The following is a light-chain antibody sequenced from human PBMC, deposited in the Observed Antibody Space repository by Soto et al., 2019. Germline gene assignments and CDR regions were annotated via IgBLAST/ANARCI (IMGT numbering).Light chain of an antibody. J-gene: IGKJ1*01. CDR3: QQYASSVT. CDR2: GAS. Sequence: EILLTQSPDSLSLSPGDRATLSCRASQSFSSTFFAWYQQKPGQAPRLLIYGASSSATGIPDRFSGSGSGKNFTLTISRLEPEDFAVYYCQQYASSVTFGQGTKVEIK. CDR1: QSFSSTF. V-gene: IGKV3-20*01.